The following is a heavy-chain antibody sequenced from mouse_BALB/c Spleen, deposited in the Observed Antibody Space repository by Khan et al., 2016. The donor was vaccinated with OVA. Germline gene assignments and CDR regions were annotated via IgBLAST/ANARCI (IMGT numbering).Heavy chain of an antibody. CDR1: GFSLTDYG. J-gene: IGHJ4*01. CDR2: IWGGGST. V-gene: IGHV2-6-5*01. Sequence: QMQLEEPGPGLVAPSQSLSITCTVSGFSLTDYGVSWIRQPPGKGLEWLGVIWGGGSTYYNSALKSRLSISKDNSKSQVFLKMSSLQTDDTAMYYCAKGVWSYYYALDYWGQGTSVTVSS. CDR3: AKGVWSYYYALDY.